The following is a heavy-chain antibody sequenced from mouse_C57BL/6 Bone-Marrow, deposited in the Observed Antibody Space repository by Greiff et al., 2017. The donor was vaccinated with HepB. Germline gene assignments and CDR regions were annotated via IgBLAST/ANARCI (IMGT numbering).Heavy chain of an antibody. CDR1: GFSLTSHG. CDR2: IWSGGST. D-gene: IGHD1-1*01. J-gene: IGHJ2*01. CDR3: ARGYYYGSSYSYYFDY. Sequence: VKLMESGPGLVQPSQSLSITCTVSGFSLTSHGVHWVRQSPGKGLEWLGVIWSGGSTDYNAAFISRLSISKDNSKSQVFFKMNSLQADDTAIYYCARGYYYGSSYSYYFDYWGQGTTLTVSS. V-gene: IGHV2-2*01.